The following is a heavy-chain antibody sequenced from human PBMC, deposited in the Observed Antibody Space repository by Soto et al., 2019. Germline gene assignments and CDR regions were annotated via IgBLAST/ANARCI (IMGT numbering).Heavy chain of an antibody. CDR2: ISSSGSTI. D-gene: IGHD6-13*01. CDR3: ARHSSSLYVDFHX. Sequence: WGSLRVSFAASGFTFSDYYLSWIRQAPGKGLEWVSYISSSGSTIYYADSVKVRFTISRDNAKKSLYLQMKSLRAEDTAVYYCARHSSSLYVDFHXWGQATLLTVSX. V-gene: IGHV3-11*01. CDR1: GFTFSDYY. J-gene: IGHJ4*02.